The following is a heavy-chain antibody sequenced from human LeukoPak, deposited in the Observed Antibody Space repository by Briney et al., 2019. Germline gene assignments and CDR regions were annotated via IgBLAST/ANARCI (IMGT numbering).Heavy chain of an antibody. V-gene: IGHV4-59*01. CDR3: TRAQYGYAFDY. J-gene: IGHJ4*02. D-gene: IGHD5-12*01. CDR2: IYYTGST. Sequence: SETLSLTCSVSGGSFSSYYWTWIRQPPGKGLEWIGYIYYTGSTNYNPSLKSRVTISLDTSKNQFSLKLSSVTAADTAVYYCTRAQYGYAFDYWGQGALVTVSS. CDR1: GGSFSSYY.